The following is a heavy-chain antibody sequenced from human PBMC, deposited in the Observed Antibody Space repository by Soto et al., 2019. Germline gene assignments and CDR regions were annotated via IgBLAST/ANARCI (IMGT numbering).Heavy chain of an antibody. CDR1: VFTFISYW. CDR3: ASGPRIAAAGRVY. D-gene: IGHD6-13*01. Sequence: GWSLRLSCASSVFTFISYWMSWVRQAPGKGLEWVANIKQDGSEKYYVDSVKGRFTISRDNAKNSLYLQMNSLRAEDTAVYYCASGPRIAAAGRVYWGQGTLVTVSS. J-gene: IGHJ4*02. V-gene: IGHV3-7*03. CDR2: IKQDGSEK.